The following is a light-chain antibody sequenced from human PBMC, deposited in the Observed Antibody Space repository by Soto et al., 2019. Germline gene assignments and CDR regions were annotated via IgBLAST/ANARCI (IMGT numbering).Light chain of an antibody. CDR1: QSVSSN. Sequence: EIVMTQSPATRSVSPGERATLSCRASQSVSSNLAWYQQKPGQAPRLLIYGASTRDTGIPAMFSGSGAGTEFTRTISSQQSEDFAVDYCQQYNNWPPSFGQGTKVDIK. CDR3: QQYNNWPPS. CDR2: GAS. V-gene: IGKV3-15*01. J-gene: IGKJ1*01.